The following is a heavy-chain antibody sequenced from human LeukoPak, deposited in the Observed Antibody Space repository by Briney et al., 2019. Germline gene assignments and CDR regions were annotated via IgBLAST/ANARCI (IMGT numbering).Heavy chain of an antibody. CDR2: INPYSDAL. CDR3: ATATVTHTRDP. D-gene: IGHD1-1*01. CDR1: GYSFSDFY. V-gene: IGHV1-2*02. Sequence: ASVGVSFKASGYSFSDFYLNWVRQAPGQGLEWMGWINPYSDALIYAEKFQDRVTMTWDTSTATAYMELTRLTSDDTAVYYCATATVTHTRDPWGQGSLVTVSS. J-gene: IGHJ5*02.